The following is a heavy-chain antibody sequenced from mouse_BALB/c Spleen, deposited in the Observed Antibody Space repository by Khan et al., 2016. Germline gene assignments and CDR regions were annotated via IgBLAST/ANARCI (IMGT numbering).Heavy chain of an antibody. V-gene: IGHV1-4*01. CDR3: ARKSTRASY. CDR1: GYTFTSYT. CDR2: INPSRGYN. D-gene: IGHD3-1*01. Sequence: QVQLQQSGAELVKPGASVKMSCKASGYTFTSYTMHWVKQRPGQGLEWIGYINPSRGYNKYNQKFKDKATLTADKSSSTAYMQLSSLTSEDSAVYYWARKSTRASYWGQGTTLTVSS. J-gene: IGHJ2*01.